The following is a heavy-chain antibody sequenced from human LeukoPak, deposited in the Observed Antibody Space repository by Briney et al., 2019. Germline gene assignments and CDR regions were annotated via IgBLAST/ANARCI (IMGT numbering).Heavy chain of an antibody. D-gene: IGHD2-2*01. CDR2: IYYSGST. V-gene: IGHV4-59*08. CDR3: ARHRRVVPAAMRWGDYYYYGMDV. Sequence: SETLSLTCTLPDGSNSSYYWSWIRHPPGKGLEGIGHIYYSGSTNYNPSLKSRVTISVDTSKNQFSLKLSSVTAADTAVYYCARHRRVVPAAMRWGDYYYYGMDVWGQGTTVTVSS. CDR1: DGSNSSYY. J-gene: IGHJ6*02.